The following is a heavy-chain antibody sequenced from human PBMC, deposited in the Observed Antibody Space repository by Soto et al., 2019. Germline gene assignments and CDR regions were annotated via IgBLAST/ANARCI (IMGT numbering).Heavy chain of an antibody. CDR1: GFTFSSYA. CDR3: ARGGSHFDY. V-gene: IGHV3-64*01. D-gene: IGHD2-15*01. J-gene: IGHJ4*02. Sequence: EVQLVESGGGLVQPGGSLRLSCAASGFTFSSYAMHWVRQAPGKGLEYVSAIVSNGVSTYYSNSVKGRFTISRDNSKNTLYLQMGSLRAEDIAVYYCARGGSHFDYWGQGTLVTVSS. CDR2: IVSNGVST.